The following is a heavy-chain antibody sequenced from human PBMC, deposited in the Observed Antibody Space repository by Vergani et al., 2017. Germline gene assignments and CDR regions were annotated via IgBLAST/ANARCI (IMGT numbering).Heavy chain of an antibody. CDR3: AREGPGLGMDV. J-gene: IGHJ6*04. D-gene: IGHD3-9*01. Sequence: QLQLQESGPGLVKPSETLSLTCTVSGGSISSSSYYWGWIRQPPGKGLEWIGSIYYSGSTYYNPSLKSRVTISVDTSKNQFSLKLISVTAADTAVYYCAREGPGLGMDVWGKGTTVTVSS. CDR2: IYYSGST. V-gene: IGHV4-39*07. CDR1: GGSISSSSYY.